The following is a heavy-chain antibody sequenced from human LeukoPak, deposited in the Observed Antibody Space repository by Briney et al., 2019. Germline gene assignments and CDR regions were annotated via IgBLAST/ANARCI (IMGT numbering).Heavy chain of an antibody. J-gene: IGHJ4*02. CDR1: GYTFTGYY. Sequence: ASVKVSCKASGYTFTGYYMHWVRQAPGQGLEWMGWINPNSGGTNYAQKFQGRVTMTRDTSISTAYMELSKLRSHDTAVYYCARGKVGATQPGSYWGQGTLVTVSS. CDR2: INPNSGGT. CDR3: ARGKVGATQPGSY. V-gene: IGHV1-2*02. D-gene: IGHD1-26*01.